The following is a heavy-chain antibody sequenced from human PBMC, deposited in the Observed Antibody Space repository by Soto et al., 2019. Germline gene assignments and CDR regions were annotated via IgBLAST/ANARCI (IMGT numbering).Heavy chain of an antibody. V-gene: IGHV4-30-4*01. D-gene: IGHD4-4*01. CDR1: GGSISSGDYY. J-gene: IGHJ5*02. Sequence: SEILSLTCTVCGGSISSGDYYWSWIRQPPGKGLEWIGYIYYSGSTYYNPSLKSRVTISVDTSKNQFSLKLSSVTAADTAVYYCAREVTSSVGFDPWGQGTLVTVFS. CDR2: IYYSGST. CDR3: AREVTSSVGFDP.